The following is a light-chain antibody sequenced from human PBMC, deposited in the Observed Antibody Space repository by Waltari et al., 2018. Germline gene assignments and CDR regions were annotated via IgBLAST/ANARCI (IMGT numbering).Light chain of an antibody. CDR2: GAS. J-gene: IGKJ1*01. Sequence: EIVMTQSPATLSVSPGERATLSCRASQSVSSNLAWYQQKPGQAPRLLIYGASTRATGIPARFSGTGSGTEFTLTISSLQSEDFAVYYCQHYSNWPPWTFGQGTKEEVK. V-gene: IGKV3-15*01. CDR3: QHYSNWPPWT. CDR1: QSVSSN.